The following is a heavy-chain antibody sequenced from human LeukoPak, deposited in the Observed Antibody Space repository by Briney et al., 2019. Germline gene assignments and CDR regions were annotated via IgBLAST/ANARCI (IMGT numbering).Heavy chain of an antibody. CDR1: GFTFSSYS. CDR2: ISSSSSYI. Sequence: KTGGSLRLSCAASGFTFSSYSMNWVRQAPGKGLEWVSSISSSSSYIYYADSVKGRFTISRDNAKNSLYLQMNSLRAEDTAVYYCARVRFLEWFYYYMDVXGKGXTVTVS. D-gene: IGHD3-3*01. J-gene: IGHJ6*03. V-gene: IGHV3-21*01. CDR3: ARVRFLEWFYYYMDV.